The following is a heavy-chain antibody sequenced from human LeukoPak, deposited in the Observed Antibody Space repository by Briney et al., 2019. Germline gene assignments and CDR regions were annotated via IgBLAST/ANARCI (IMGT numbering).Heavy chain of an antibody. CDR2: INPNSGGT. V-gene: IGHV1-2*02. Sequence: ASVKVPCKASGYTFTGCYMHWVRQAPGQGLEWMGWINPNSGGTNYAQKFQGRVTMTRDTSISTAYMELSRLRSDDTAVYYCARADYGDYSTFDYWGQGTLVTVSS. D-gene: IGHD4-17*01. J-gene: IGHJ4*02. CDR3: ARADYGDYSTFDY. CDR1: GYTFTGCY.